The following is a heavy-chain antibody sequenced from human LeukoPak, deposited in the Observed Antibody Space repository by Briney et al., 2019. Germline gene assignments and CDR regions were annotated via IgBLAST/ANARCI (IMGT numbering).Heavy chain of an antibody. Sequence: PGGSLRLSCAASGFTFSSYAMSWVRQAPGKGLEWVGRIRSQRDGGTTDYAAPVKGRFTISRDDSKNTLYLEMNNLKVEDTAVYYCTTGSSYSGLDNWGQGTLLTVPS. J-gene: IGHJ4*02. CDR1: GFTFSSYA. CDR3: TTGSSYSGLDN. V-gene: IGHV3-15*01. CDR2: IRSQRDGGTT. D-gene: IGHD3-10*01.